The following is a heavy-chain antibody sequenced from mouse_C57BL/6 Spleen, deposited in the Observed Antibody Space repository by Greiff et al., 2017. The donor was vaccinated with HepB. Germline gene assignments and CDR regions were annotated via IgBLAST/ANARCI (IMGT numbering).Heavy chain of an antibody. Sequence: QVQLQQSGPGLVAPSQSLSITCTVSGFSFTSYGVSWVRQPPGKGLEWLGVIWGDGSTNYHSALISRLSISKDNSKSQVFLKLNSLQTDDTATYYCAKGEAQATEDCYAMDYWGQGTSVTVSS. CDR1: GFSFTSYG. D-gene: IGHD3-2*02. CDR3: AKGEAQATEDCYAMDY. V-gene: IGHV2-3*01. J-gene: IGHJ4*01. CDR2: IWGDGST.